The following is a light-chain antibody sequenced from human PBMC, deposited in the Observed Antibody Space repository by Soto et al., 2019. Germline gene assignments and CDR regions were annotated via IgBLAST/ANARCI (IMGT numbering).Light chain of an antibody. Sequence: SYELTQPPSVSVSPGQTASITCSGDKLGNKYACWYQQKPGQSPVLVIYQDIKRPSGITERFSGSNSGNTATLTISGTQAMDEADYYCQAWDISTVVFGGGTKVTVL. CDR1: KLGNKY. V-gene: IGLV3-1*01. CDR3: QAWDISTVV. J-gene: IGLJ2*01. CDR2: QDI.